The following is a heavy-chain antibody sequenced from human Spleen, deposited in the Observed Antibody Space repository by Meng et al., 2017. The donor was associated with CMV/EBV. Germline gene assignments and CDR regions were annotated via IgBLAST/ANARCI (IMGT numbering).Heavy chain of an antibody. V-gene: IGHV1-2*02. J-gene: IGHJ6*02. CDR3: ARDRVLGDGMDV. CDR2: INPNRGDT. CDR1: GYTFTAYY. D-gene: IGHD3-10*01. Sequence: ASVKVSCKASGYTFTAYYIHWVRQAPGQGLEWMGWINPNRGDTKYAQKFQGRVTVTSDTSIKTAYMELSRLRSDDTAVYYCARDRVLGDGMDVWGQGTTVTVSS.